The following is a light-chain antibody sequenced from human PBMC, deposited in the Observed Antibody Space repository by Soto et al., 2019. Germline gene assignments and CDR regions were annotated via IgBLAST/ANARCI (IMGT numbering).Light chain of an antibody. CDR3: LQGTHWPPT. Sequence: EIVMTQSPATLSVSPGERATLSCRASQSVSSNLAWYQQKPGQAPRLLIYGASTRATGIPARFSGSGSGTEFTLSISRVEADDVGVYYCLQGTHWPPTFGGGTKVEIK. V-gene: IGKV3-15*01. J-gene: IGKJ4*01. CDR2: GAS. CDR1: QSVSSN.